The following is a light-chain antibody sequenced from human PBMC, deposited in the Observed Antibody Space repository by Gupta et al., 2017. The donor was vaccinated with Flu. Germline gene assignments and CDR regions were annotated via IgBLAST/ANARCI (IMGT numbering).Light chain of an antibody. J-gene: IGKJ4*02. V-gene: IGKV1-39*01. CDR1: QRVSNF. CDR3: QQGDSTPQT. Sequence: PSSLSASVGDRVTITCRASQRVSNFLNWYQQKPGKAPKLLIYAASTVQGGVPSRFSGSGSGTDFTLTINSRRPEDFATYYCQQGDSTPQTFGRGTTVEIK. CDR2: AAS.